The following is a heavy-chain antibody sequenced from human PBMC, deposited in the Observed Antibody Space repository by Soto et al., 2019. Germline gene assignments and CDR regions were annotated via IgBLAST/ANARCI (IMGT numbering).Heavy chain of an antibody. J-gene: IGHJ4*02. Sequence: QLQLQESGPGLVKPSETLSLTCSVSGASISTIIYYWGWIRQPPGKGLEGIGTIYYSGTPYYNPSLKTPLPISVDTSRNQFSLTLRSVTAADTAIYYCARRFEYSTGWYYFDYWGQGTLLTVSS. CDR1: GASISTIIYY. CDR3: ARRFEYSTGWYYFDY. V-gene: IGHV4-39*01. D-gene: IGHD6-19*01. CDR2: IYYSGTP.